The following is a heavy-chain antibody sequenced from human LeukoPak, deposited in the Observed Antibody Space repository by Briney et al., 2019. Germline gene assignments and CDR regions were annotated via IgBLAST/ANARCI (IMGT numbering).Heavy chain of an antibody. J-gene: IGHJ4*02. Sequence: GRSLRLSCAAYGFTFSKYAVHWVRQAPGKGLEWVAVISYDGRIKYYADSVKRRFTFYRDNSKSTLYLQMNSLRADDTATYYCASLRGYSAYDLDYWGRGTLVTVSS. D-gene: IGHD5-12*01. CDR2: ISYDGRIK. CDR3: ASLRGYSAYDLDY. V-gene: IGHV3-30*04. CDR1: GFTFSKYA.